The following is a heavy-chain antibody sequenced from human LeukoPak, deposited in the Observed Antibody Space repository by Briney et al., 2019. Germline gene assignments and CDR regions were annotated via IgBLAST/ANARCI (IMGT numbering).Heavy chain of an antibody. CDR2: ISSSSSYI. CDR3: ARIRQWLAHPSYYYYMDV. Sequence: GGSLRLSCAVSGFTFSSYSMNWVRQAPGKGLEWVSSISSSSSYIYYADSVKGRFTISRDNAKNSLYLQMNRLRAEDTAVYYCARIRQWLAHPSYYYYMDVWGKGTTVTVSS. V-gene: IGHV3-21*01. J-gene: IGHJ6*03. D-gene: IGHD6-19*01. CDR1: GFTFSSYS.